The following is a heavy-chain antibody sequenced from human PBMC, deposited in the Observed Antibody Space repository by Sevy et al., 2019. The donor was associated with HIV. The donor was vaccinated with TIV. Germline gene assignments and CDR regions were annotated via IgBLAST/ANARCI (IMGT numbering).Heavy chain of an antibody. Sequence: GGSLRLSCAASGFTFSSYGMHWVRQAPGKGLEWVAFIRYDGSNKYYADSLKGRFTISRDNSKNTLYLQMNSLRAEDTAVYYCAKGALDGSGISPSPALFYWGQGTLVTVSS. CDR3: AKGALDGSGISPSPALFY. CDR2: IRYDGSNK. J-gene: IGHJ4*02. CDR1: GFTFSSYG. V-gene: IGHV3-30*02. D-gene: IGHD3-10*01.